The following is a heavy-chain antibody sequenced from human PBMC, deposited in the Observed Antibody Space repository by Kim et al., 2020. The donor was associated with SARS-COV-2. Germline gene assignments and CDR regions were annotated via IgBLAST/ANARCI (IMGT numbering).Heavy chain of an antibody. Sequence: KGRFTISRDTARNSLYLQMNSLRAEDTAVYYCARDSVAAADTYYSYGMDVWGQGTTVTVSS. CDR3: ARDSVAAADTYYSYGMDV. D-gene: IGHD6-13*01. J-gene: IGHJ6*02. V-gene: IGHV3-11*05.